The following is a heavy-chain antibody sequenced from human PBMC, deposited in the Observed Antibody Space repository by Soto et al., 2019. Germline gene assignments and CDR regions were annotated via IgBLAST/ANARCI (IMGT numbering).Heavy chain of an antibody. CDR2: ITGTGGNT. CDR3: ARIRGYYYGLDV. J-gene: IGHJ6*04. V-gene: IGHV3-23*01. CDR1: GFTLSTYG. Sequence: EVQLLESGGGLVQPGGSLRLSCAASGFTLSTYGMTWVRQAPGKGLEWVSAITGTGGNTYYVESVKGRFTVSRDNSKNMLYLQVNSLRAEDTAVYYCARIRGYYYGLDVWDKGTTVTVSS.